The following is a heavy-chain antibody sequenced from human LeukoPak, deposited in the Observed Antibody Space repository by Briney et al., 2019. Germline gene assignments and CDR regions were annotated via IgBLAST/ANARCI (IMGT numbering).Heavy chain of an antibody. V-gene: IGHV3-30*04. Sequence: GGSLRLSCAASGFTFSTYAMHWVRQAPGKGLDWVALISYDGSNKYYADSVKGRFSISRDNSKNTLYLQMSSLRAEDTAVYYCARDIVIVPDGIFDYWGQGTLVTVSS. D-gene: IGHD2-2*02. CDR3: ARDIVIVPDGIFDY. J-gene: IGHJ4*02. CDR2: ISYDGSNK. CDR1: GFTFSTYA.